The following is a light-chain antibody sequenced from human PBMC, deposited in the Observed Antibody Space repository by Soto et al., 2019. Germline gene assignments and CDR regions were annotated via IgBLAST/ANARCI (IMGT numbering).Light chain of an antibody. CDR3: HRYGRLPPHP. J-gene: IGKJ2*01. Sequence: EIVLTQSPDTLSLSPGDRATLSCRASQSVASSYLAWYQMKPGQAPRLLIYGASSRATAIPDRFIGSGSGTDFNLPINILEPEDFAVYYCHRYGRLPPHPFGQGTRREI. CDR1: QSVASSY. V-gene: IGKV3-20*01. CDR2: GAS.